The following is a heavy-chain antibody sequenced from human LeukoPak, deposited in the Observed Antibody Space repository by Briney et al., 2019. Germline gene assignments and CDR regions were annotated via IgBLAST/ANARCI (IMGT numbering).Heavy chain of an antibody. CDR1: GFTFSSYA. J-gene: IGHJ4*02. Sequence: GGSLRLSCAASGFTFSSYAMTWVRQAPGKGLEWVADINGSGNSPNYADSVKGRFTISRDNSNNTLYLQMKTLSADDTAVYYCAKDQRAVAGTCFDNWGQGTLVTVSS. CDR3: AKDQRAVAGTCFDN. CDR2: INGSGNSP. D-gene: IGHD6-19*01. V-gene: IGHV3-23*01.